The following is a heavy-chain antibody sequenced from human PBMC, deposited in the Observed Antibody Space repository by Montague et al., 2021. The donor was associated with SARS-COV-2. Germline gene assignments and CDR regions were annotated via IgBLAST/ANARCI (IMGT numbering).Heavy chain of an antibody. J-gene: IGHJ5*02. CDR3: ARTVLYSGYDYSWFDP. V-gene: IGHV4-31*03. CDR2: IYNSGTT. Sequence: TLSLTCTVSGGSISSGGYCWNWIRQYPGKGLEWIGYIYNSGTTSYSPSLRIRATISIDTSKNLVTLKLTSVTAADTAVYYCARTVLYSGYDYSWFDPWGQGTPVTVSS. D-gene: IGHD5-12*01. CDR1: GGSISSGGYC.